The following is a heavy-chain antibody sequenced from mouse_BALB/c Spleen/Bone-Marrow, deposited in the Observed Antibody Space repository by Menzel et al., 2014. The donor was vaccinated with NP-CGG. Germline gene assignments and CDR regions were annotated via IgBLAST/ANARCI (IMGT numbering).Heavy chain of an antibody. J-gene: IGHJ4*01. V-gene: IGHV5-12-1*01. CDR2: ISSGGGST. CDR3: ARPLYYYGSSPFYAMDY. CDR1: GSAFSSYD. D-gene: IGHD1-1*01. Sequence: EVHLVESGGGLVKPGGSLKLSCAASGSAFSSYDMSWVRRTPEKRLEWVAYISSGGGSTYYPDTVKGRFTISRDNAKNTLYLQMSSLKSEDTAMYYCARPLYYYGSSPFYAMDYWGQGTSVTVSS.